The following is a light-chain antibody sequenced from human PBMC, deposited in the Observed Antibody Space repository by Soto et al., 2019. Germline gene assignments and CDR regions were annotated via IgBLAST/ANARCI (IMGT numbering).Light chain of an antibody. CDR3: LQYGVPLWT. CDR1: QSVTANY. V-gene: IGKV3-20*01. J-gene: IGKJ1*01. Sequence: EIALTQSPGTLSLSPVERATLSCRASQSVTANYLAWYQQKPGQAPRLLIYAASIGATGIPDRFSGSGSGTDFTLTISRLEPEDFAVYYCLQYGVPLWTFGQGTKVEIK. CDR2: AAS.